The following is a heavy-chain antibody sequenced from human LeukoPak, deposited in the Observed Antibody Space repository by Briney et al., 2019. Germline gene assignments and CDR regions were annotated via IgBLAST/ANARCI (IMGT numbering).Heavy chain of an antibody. V-gene: IGHV1-18*01. J-gene: IGHJ4*02. CDR1: GYTFTSYG. CDR3: ARTADVTLRFLEWPVYFDY. D-gene: IGHD3-3*01. CDR2: ISAYNGNT. Sequence: ASVKVSCKASGYTFTSYGISWVRQAPGQGLEWMGWISAYNGNTNYAQKLQGRVTMTTDTSTSTAYMELSSLRSEDTAVYYCARTADVTLRFLEWPVYFDYWGQGTLVTVSS.